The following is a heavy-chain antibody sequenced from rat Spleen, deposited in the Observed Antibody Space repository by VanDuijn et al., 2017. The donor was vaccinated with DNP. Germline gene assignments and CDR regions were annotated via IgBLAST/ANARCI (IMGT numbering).Heavy chain of an antibody. CDR2: ISYDGLRP. Sequence: EVHLVESGGGVVQPGNSLKLSCVASGFIFNDYALAWVRQAPKKGLEWVATISYDGLRPYYRDSVKGRFTISRDDAKSALYLQMDSLRSEDTATYYCVTRGKYGGYDYWGQGVMVTVSS. V-gene: IGHV5-17*01. J-gene: IGHJ2*01. CDR1: GFIFNDYA. D-gene: IGHD1-11*01. CDR3: VTRGKYGGYDY.